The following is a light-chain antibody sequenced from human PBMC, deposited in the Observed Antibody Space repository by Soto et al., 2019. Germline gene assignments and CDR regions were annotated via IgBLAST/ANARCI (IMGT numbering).Light chain of an antibody. CDR1: SSDVGGYNY. CDR3: TSYTSSSTLEV. J-gene: IGLJ1*01. CDR2: EVS. Sequence: QSALTQPASVSGSPGQWITISCTGTSSDVGGYNYVSWYQQHPGKAPKLIIYEVSNRPTGVSNRFSGSKSGHTASLTISGLQSEDEADYFATSYTSSSTLEVFGTGTTVT. V-gene: IGLV2-14*01.